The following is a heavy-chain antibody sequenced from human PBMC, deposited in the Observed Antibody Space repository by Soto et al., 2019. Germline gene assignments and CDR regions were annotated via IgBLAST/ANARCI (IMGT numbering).Heavy chain of an antibody. J-gene: IGHJ6*02. CDR1: GGSISSGGYY. V-gene: IGHV4-31*03. D-gene: IGHD5-12*01. CDR2: IYYSGST. CDR3: ASTNSGYDYYYYYYGMDV. Sequence: PSETLSLTCTVSGGSISSGGYYWSWIRQHPGKGLEWIGYIYYSGSTYYNPSLKSRVTISVDTSKNQFSLKLSSVTAADTAVYYCASTNSGYDYYYYYYGMDVWGQGTTVTVSS.